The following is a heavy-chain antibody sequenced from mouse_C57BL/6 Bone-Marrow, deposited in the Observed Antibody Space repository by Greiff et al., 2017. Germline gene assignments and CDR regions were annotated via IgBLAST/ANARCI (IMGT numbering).Heavy chain of an antibody. Sequence: QVQLQQPGAELVMPGASVKLSCKASGYTFTSYWMHWVKQRPGQGLEWIGEIDPSDSYTNYNQKFKGNSTFTVDKSSSTAYMQLSSLTSEDSAVYYCARGGYYLDYWGQGTTLTVSS. D-gene: IGHD3-1*01. CDR3: ARGGYYLDY. CDR1: GYTFTSYW. CDR2: IDPSDSYT. V-gene: IGHV1-69*01. J-gene: IGHJ2*01.